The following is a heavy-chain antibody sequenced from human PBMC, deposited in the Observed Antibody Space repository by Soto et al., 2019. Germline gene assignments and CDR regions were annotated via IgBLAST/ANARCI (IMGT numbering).Heavy chain of an antibody. D-gene: IGHD5-12*01. CDR2: IIPIFGTA. J-gene: IGHJ6*02. V-gene: IGHV1-69*13. Sequence: SVKVSCKASGGTFSSYAISWVRLAPGQGLEWMGGIIPIFGTANYAQKFQGRVTITADESTSTAYMELSSLRSEDTAVYYCASGIVATTPTYYYYGMDVWGQGTTVTVSS. CDR3: ASGIVATTPTYYYYGMDV. CDR1: GGTFSSYA.